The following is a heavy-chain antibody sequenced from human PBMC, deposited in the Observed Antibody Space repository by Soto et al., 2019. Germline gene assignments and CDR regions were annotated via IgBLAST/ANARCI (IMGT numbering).Heavy chain of an antibody. J-gene: IGHJ4*02. CDR2: IYYSGST. D-gene: IGHD6-13*01. Sequence: PSETLSLTCTVSGGSISSGGYYWSWIRQHPGKGLEWIGYIYYSGSTYYNPSLKSRVTISVDTSKNQFSLKLSSVTAADTAVYYCARGSSWDIDYWGQGTLVTVSS. CDR1: GGSISSGGYY. V-gene: IGHV4-31*03. CDR3: ARGSSWDIDY.